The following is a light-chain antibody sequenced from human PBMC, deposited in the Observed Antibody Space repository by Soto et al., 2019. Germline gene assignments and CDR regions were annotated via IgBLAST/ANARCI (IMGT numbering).Light chain of an antibody. CDR1: QTISNY. Sequence: IVLTQSPATLSLSPGIRATLSCRASQTISNYLIWYQQKPGQAPRRLIYDVSSMATGIPARFSGSGSGTDFTLTISSLEPEDFAVYYCQQRNSCPRTFGQGTKVDIK. V-gene: IGKV3-11*01. CDR3: QQRNSCPRT. CDR2: DVS. J-gene: IGKJ1*01.